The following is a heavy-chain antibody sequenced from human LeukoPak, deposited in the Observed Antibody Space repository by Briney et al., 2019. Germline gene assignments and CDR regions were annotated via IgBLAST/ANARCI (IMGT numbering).Heavy chain of an antibody. D-gene: IGHD6-13*01. Sequence: SVKVSRKASGGTFSSYAISWVRQAPGQGLEWMGGIIPIFGTANYAQKFQSRVTITTDESTSTAYMELSSLRSEDTAVYYCARGYSSSWLWVNYWGQGTLVTVSS. CDR3: ARGYSSSWLWVNY. CDR2: IIPIFGTA. V-gene: IGHV1-69*05. CDR1: GGTFSSYA. J-gene: IGHJ4*02.